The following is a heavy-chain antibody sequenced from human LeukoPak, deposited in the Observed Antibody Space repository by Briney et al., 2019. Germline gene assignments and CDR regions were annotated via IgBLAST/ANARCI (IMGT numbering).Heavy chain of an antibody. CDR2: INHSGST. CDR1: GGSISTSSYY. V-gene: IGHV4-39*07. J-gene: IGHJ4*02. CDR3: ASEGVLAYCGGDCQILDY. Sequence: KPSETLSLTCTVSGGSISTSSYYWSWIRQSPGKGLEWIGEINHSGSTNYNPALKSRVTISVDTFKNQFSLKLRSVTAAATAVYYCASEGVLAYCGGDCQILDYWGQGTLVTISS. D-gene: IGHD2-21*02.